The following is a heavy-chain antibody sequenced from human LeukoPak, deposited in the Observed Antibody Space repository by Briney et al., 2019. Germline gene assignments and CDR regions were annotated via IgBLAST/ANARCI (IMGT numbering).Heavy chain of an antibody. CDR3: ARVYDFWDS. Sequence: GGSLRLSCAASGFTFSNYAMHWVRQAPGKGLEGLEWVADISYDGSEKYYADSVRGRFTISRDNSKNTLYLQMNSLRAEDTAVYYCARVYDFWDSWGQGTLVTVSS. J-gene: IGHJ4*02. CDR2: ISYDGSEK. CDR1: GFTFSNYA. V-gene: IGHV3-30-3*01. D-gene: IGHD3-3*01.